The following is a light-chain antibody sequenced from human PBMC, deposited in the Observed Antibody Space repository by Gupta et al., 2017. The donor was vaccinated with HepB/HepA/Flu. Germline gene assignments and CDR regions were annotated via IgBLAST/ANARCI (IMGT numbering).Light chain of an antibody. CDR2: GTV. J-gene: IGKJ2*01. CDR1: QSVSSK. V-gene: IGKV3-15*01. Sequence: EIVMTQSPATLSVSPGERATLSCRASQSVSSKLAWYQQKPGQTPRLLIYGTVSRATGGPARFSGSGYGKECTLTISSLHSEESAVYYCQQYKNGHQGMYTFGQGTKMEIK. CDR3: QQYKNGHQGMYT.